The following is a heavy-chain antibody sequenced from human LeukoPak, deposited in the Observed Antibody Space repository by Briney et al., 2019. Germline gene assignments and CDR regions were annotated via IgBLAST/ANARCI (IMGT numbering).Heavy chain of an antibody. D-gene: IGHD6-13*01. Sequence: PGGSLRLSCAASGFTFSSYAMSWVRQVPGKGLEWVSAIRDSGGSTYYADSVKGRFTISRDNSKNTLYLQMNSLRADDTAVYYCAKEIAPVGEGVLDYWGQGTLVTVSS. CDR2: IRDSGGST. V-gene: IGHV3-23*01. CDR1: GFTFSSYA. J-gene: IGHJ4*02. CDR3: AKEIAPVGEGVLDY.